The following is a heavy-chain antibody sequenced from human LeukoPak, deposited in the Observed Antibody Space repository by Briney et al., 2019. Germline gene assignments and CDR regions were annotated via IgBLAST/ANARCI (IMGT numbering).Heavy chain of an antibody. CDR1: GSTFSNYA. CDR2: IIPIFGTA. J-gene: IGHJ5*02. V-gene: IGHV1-69*01. CDR3: AAGDFWSGYYTVNWFDP. D-gene: IGHD3-3*01. Sequence: SVKVSCKASGSTFSNYAINWVRQAPGQGLEWMGGIIPIFGTANYAQKFQGKVTITADESTSTAYMELSSLRSEDTAVYYCAAGDFWSGYYTVNWFDPWGQGTLVTVSS.